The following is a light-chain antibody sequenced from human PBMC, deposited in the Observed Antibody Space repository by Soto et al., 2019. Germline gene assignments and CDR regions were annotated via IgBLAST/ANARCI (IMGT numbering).Light chain of an antibody. V-gene: IGKV3-11*01. CDR2: DAS. Sequence: EIVLIQSPATLSLSPGERATLSCRASQSVSSYLAWYQQKPGQAPRLLIYDASNRATGIPARFSGSGSGTDFTLTISSLEPEDFAVYYCQQRSNWPLTFGPGTKVDNK. CDR1: QSVSSY. CDR3: QQRSNWPLT. J-gene: IGKJ3*01.